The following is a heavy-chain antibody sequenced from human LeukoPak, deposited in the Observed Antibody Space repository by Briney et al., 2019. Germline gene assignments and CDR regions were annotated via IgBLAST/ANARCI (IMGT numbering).Heavy chain of an antibody. J-gene: IGHJ4*02. CDR2: PYYRSKWYL. CDR3: ARELHGGLLSRFDY. CDR1: GDSVSSNLVT. Sequence: SQTLSLTCAVSGDSVSSNLVTWNWHRQSPSRGLKWLGRPYYRSKWYLDYAPSVNSRITVDADTSKNQVLLHLNSVTPEDTAVAYCARELHGGLLSRFDYWGQGTLVSVSS. V-gene: IGHV6-1*01. D-gene: IGHD2-15*01.